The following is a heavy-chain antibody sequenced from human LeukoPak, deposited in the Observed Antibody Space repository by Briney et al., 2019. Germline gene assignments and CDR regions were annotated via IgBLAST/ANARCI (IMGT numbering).Heavy chain of an antibody. CDR3: VKSWYDWNDGIDV. V-gene: IGHV3-23*01. CDR1: GVTFSSYV. D-gene: IGHD1-1*01. J-gene: IGHJ6*02. CDR2: ISGSGGGT. Sequence: GGSLRLSCEASGVTFSSYVMSWVRQAPGKGPEWVSGISGSGGGTYYADSVKGRFTISRDNSKNTLYLQMNSLRAEDTAVYYCVKSWYDWNDGIDVWGQGTTVTVSS.